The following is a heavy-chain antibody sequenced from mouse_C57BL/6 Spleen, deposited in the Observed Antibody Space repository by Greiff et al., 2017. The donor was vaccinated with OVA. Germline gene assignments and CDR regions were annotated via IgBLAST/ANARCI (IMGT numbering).Heavy chain of an antibody. CDR2: IDPEDGDT. CDR1: GFNIKDYY. CDR3: TTTLLRSAWFAY. Sequence: VQLQQSGAELVRPGASVKLSCTASGFNIKDYYMHWVKQRPEQGLEWIGRIDPEDGDTEYAPKFPGKATMTADTSSNTAYLQLSSLTSEDTAVYYCTTTLLRSAWFAYWGQGTLVTVSA. V-gene: IGHV14-1*01. D-gene: IGHD1-1*01. J-gene: IGHJ3*01.